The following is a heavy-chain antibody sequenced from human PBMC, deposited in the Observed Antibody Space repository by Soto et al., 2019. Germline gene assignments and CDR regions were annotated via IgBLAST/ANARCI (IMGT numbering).Heavy chain of an antibody. CDR2: ISSSGSTI. V-gene: IGHV3-48*03. CDR3: ARTNWGTYYYYGMDV. D-gene: IGHD7-27*01. Sequence: EAQLVESGGGLVQPGGSLRLSCAASGFTFSSYEMNWVRQAPGKGLEWVSYISSSGSTIYYADSVKGRFTISRDNAKNSLYLQMNSLRVEDTAVYYCARTNWGTYYYYGMDVWGQGTTVTVSS. J-gene: IGHJ6*02. CDR1: GFTFSSYE.